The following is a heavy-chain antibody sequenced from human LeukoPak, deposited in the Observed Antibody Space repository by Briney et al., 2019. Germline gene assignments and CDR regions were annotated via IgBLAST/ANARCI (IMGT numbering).Heavy chain of an antibody. V-gene: IGHV3-11*05. J-gene: IGHJ4*02. CDR2: VSSSSSYT. CDR3: ARERYGSGSYGFDY. CDR1: GFTFSDYY. D-gene: IGHD3-10*01. Sequence: GGSLRLSCAASGFTFSDYYMSWIRQAPGKGLEWVSYVSSSSSYTNYADSVKGRFTISRDNAKNSLYLQMNSLRAEDTAVYYCARERYGSGSYGFDYWGQGTPVTVSS.